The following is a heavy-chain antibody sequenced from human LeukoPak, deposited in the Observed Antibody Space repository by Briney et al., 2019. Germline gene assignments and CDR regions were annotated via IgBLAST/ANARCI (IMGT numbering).Heavy chain of an antibody. CDR1: GFNFSSYG. Sequence: GGSLRLSCAASGFNFSSYGMSWVRQAPGKGLEWVSVISGSGGSTYYADSVKGRFTISRDNSKNTVYLQVNSLRAEDTAVYYCAKDSDSSGSIGPSYFDYWGQGTLVTVSS. CDR3: AKDSDSSGSIGPSYFDY. D-gene: IGHD3-22*01. V-gene: IGHV3-23*01. J-gene: IGHJ4*02. CDR2: ISGSGGST.